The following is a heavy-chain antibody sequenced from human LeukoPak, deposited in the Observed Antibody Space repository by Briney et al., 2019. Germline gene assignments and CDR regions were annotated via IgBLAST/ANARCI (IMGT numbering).Heavy chain of an antibody. CDR1: GYLFKSYG. V-gene: IGHV1-18*01. D-gene: IGHD3-16*01. Sequence: ASVKFCSQASGYLFKSYGIHWVRQAPGQGLEWMGWISAYSGDTELAQRFQDRVTLTRDTSTTTMYMELRSLRLDDTAIYYCARDKVGGSELGGRYSSFAPWGQRSLVSVSS. CDR2: ISAYSGDT. CDR3: ARDKVGGSELGGRYSSFAP. J-gene: IGHJ5*02.